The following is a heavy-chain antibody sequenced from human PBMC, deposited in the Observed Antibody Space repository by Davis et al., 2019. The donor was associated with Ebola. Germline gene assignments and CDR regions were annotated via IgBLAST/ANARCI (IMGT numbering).Heavy chain of an antibody. CDR2: IKSKTDGGTT. CDR1: GFTFSNAW. J-gene: IGHJ4*02. Sequence: GESLKISCAAPGFTFSNAWMSWVRQAPGKGLEWVGRIKSKTDGGTTDYAAPVKGRFTISRDDSKNTLYLQMNSLKTEDTAVYYCTTGVGLTKLGYCSSTSCYTLDWDYWGQGTLVTVSS. CDR3: TTGVGLTKLGYCSSTSCYTLDWDY. V-gene: IGHV3-15*01. D-gene: IGHD2-2*02.